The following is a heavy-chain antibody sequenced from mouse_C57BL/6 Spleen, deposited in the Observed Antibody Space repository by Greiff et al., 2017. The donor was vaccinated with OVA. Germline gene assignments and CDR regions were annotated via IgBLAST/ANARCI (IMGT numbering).Heavy chain of an antibody. Sequence: EVQLVESGEGLVKPGGSLKLSCAASGFTFSSYAMSWVRQTPEKRLEWVAYISSGGDYIYYADTVKGRFTISRDNARNTLYLQMSSLKSEDTAMYYCTRGGGPGYAMDYWGQGTSVTVSS. J-gene: IGHJ4*01. D-gene: IGHD3-3*01. V-gene: IGHV5-9-1*02. CDR1: GFTFSSYA. CDR2: ISSGGDYI. CDR3: TRGGGPGYAMDY.